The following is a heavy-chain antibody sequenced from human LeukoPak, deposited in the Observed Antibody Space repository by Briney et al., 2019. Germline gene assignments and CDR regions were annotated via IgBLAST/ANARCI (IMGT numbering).Heavy chain of an antibody. Sequence: ETGGSLRLSCAASGFTFSNYGMHWVRQAPGKGLEWVSGISWNSGSIGYADSVKGRFTISRDNAKNSLYLQMNSLRAEDTALYYCAKEVSYGQPGYFDYWGQGTLVTVSS. J-gene: IGHJ4*02. D-gene: IGHD5-18*01. CDR1: GFTFSNYG. V-gene: IGHV3-9*01. CDR3: AKEVSYGQPGYFDY. CDR2: ISWNSGSI.